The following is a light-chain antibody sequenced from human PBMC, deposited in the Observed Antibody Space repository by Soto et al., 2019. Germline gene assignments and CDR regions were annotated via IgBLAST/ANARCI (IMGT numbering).Light chain of an antibody. CDR2: GAS. CDR1: QSVGSY. CDR3: QERSNWRIT. J-gene: IGKJ5*01. Sequence: IVLTQSPASLSLTPGERATLYCRASQSVGSYLVWYQQKPGQAPRLLIFGASNRATGIPARFSGSGSGTDFTLTISRLEPEDFAVYYCQERSNWRITFGQGTRLEIK. V-gene: IGKV3-11*01.